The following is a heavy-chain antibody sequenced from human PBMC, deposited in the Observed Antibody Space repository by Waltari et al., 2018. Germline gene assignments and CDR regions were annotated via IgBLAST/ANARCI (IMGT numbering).Heavy chain of an antibody. Sequence: QLQLQESGSGLVKPSETLSLNCTVSGVSITGSSKTWGWICPPPGKGLAWIGSIYYRGTTYYNPSLKSRVTISVGTSKKQFSLKLTSVTAADTAVYYCARHLGDDRAGVYRAFDPWGQGTLVTVSS. V-gene: IGHV4-39*01. CDR3: ARHLGDDRAGVYRAFDP. CDR1: GVSITGSSKT. CDR2: IYYRGTT. J-gene: IGHJ5*02. D-gene: IGHD2-21*02.